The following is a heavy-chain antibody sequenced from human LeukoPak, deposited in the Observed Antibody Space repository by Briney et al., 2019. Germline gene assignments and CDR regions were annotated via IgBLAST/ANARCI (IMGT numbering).Heavy chain of an antibody. J-gene: IGHJ4*02. Sequence: AASVKVSCKASGGTFSSYAISWVRQAPGQGLEWMGRIIPILGIANYAQKFQGRVTITADKSTSTAYMELSSLRSEDTAVYYCARGRAYDILTGYYTAYFDYWGQGTLVTVSS. CDR3: ARGRAYDILTGYYTAYFDY. CDR2: IIPILGIA. V-gene: IGHV1-69*04. D-gene: IGHD3-9*01. CDR1: GGTFSSYA.